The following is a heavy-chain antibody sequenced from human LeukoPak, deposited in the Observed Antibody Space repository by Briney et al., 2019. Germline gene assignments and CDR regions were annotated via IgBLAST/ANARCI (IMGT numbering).Heavy chain of an antibody. Sequence: SETLSLTCTVSGGSISSYYWSWIRQPPGKGLEWIGYIYYSGSTNYNPSLKSRVSISIDTSKNQFSLKLSSVTAADTAVYYCARDLAALGSGSYSWFDPWGQGTLVTVSS. V-gene: IGHV4-59*01. D-gene: IGHD3-10*01. CDR2: IYYSGST. J-gene: IGHJ5*02. CDR1: GGSISSYY. CDR3: ARDLAALGSGSYSWFDP.